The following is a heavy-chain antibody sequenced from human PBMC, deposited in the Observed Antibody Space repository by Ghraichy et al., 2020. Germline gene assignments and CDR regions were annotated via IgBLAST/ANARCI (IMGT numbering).Heavy chain of an antibody. CDR1: GFTFATYG. Sequence: LSLTCVASGFTFATYGMSWFRQVPGKGLEWFSTISGNGATVYYGDSVKGRFTISRENSKNTVDLQMSSLRPDDTAVYYCAKDNNWNLGSDYAFDFWGNGTLVTVSS. D-gene: IGHD1-1*01. CDR3: AKDNNWNLGSDYAFDF. CDR2: ISGNGATV. J-gene: IGHJ3*01. V-gene: IGHV3-23*01.